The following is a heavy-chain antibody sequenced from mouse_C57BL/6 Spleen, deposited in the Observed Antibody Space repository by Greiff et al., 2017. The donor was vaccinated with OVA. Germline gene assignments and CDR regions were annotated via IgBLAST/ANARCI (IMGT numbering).Heavy chain of an antibody. CDR2: INPNNGGT. J-gene: IGHJ3*01. D-gene: IGHD2-4*01. Sequence: VQLKQSGPELVKPGASVKIPCKASGYTFTDYNMDWVKQSHGKSLEWIGDINPNNGGTIYNQKFKGKATLTVDKSSSTAYMELRSLTSEDNAVDYCARVDYDLGGFAYWGQGTLVTVSA. CDR3: ARVDYDLGGFAY. CDR1: GYTFTDYN. V-gene: IGHV1-18*01.